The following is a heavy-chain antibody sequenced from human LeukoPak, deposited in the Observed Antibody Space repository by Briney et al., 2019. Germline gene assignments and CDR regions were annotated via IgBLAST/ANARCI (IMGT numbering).Heavy chain of an antibody. D-gene: IGHD3-10*01. Sequence: GGSLRLSCAASGFTFSSYAMHWVRQAPGKGLEWVAVISYDGSIKYYADSVKGRLTISRDNSKNTLYLQMNSLRAEDTAVYYCARPQTPLLWFGVHGMDVWSQGTTVTVSS. V-gene: IGHV3-30*04. CDR2: ISYDGSIK. CDR3: ARPQTPLLWFGVHGMDV. CDR1: GFTFSSYA. J-gene: IGHJ6*02.